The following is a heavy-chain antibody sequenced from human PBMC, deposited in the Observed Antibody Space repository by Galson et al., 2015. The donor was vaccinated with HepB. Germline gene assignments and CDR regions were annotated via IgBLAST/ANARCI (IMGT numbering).Heavy chain of an antibody. CDR3: ARDHEPYCSSTSCFPFDY. D-gene: IGHD2-2*01. J-gene: IGHJ4*02. CDR2: ISAYNGNT. CDR1: GYTFTSYG. Sequence: SVKVSCKASGYTFTSYGISWVRQAPGQGLEWMGWISAYNGNTNYAQKLQGRVTMTTDTSTSTAYMELRSLRSDDTAVYYCARDHEPYCSSTSCFPFDYWGQGTLVTVSS. V-gene: IGHV1-18*01.